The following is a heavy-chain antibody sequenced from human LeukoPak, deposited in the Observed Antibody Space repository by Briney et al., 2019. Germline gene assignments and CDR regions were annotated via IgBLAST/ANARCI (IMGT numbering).Heavy chain of an antibody. D-gene: IGHD4-17*01. Sequence: GGSLRLSCAVSGFTFSDYYMTWIRQAPGKGLEWISDVSDSGRARDYADSVKGRFTVSRDNARNSLYLQMNSLRADDTAVYYCARTLYDYDYAYYYGMDVWGQGTTVTVSS. V-gene: IGHV3-11*01. CDR1: GFTFSDYY. CDR3: ARTLYDYDYAYYYGMDV. J-gene: IGHJ6*02. CDR2: VSDSGRAR.